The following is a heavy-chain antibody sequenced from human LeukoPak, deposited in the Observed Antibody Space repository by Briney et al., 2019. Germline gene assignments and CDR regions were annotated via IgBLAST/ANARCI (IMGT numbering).Heavy chain of an antibody. V-gene: IGHV4-30-4*07. CDR3: ARENSSGYYGY. CDR1: GGSISSGGYS. CDR2: IYYSGST. D-gene: IGHD3-22*01. Sequence: SQTLSLTCAVSGGSISSGGYSWSWIRQPPGKGLEWIGYIYYSGSTNYNPSLKSRVTISVDTSKNQFSLKLSSVTAADTAVYYCARENSSGYYGYWGQGTLVTVSS. J-gene: IGHJ4*02.